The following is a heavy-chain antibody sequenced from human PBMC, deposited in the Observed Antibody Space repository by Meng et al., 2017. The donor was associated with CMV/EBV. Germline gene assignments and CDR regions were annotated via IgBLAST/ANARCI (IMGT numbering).Heavy chain of an antibody. CDR1: GYTFTSYG. V-gene: IGHV1-18*01. CDR2: ISAYNGNT. CDR3: ARLTNYYYYGMDV. D-gene: IGHD4-11*01. Sequence: ASVQVSCKASGYTFTSYGISWVRQAPGQGLEWMGWISAYNGNTNYAQKFQGRVTMTTDTSTSTAYMELRSLRSDDTAVYYCARLTNYYYYGMDVWGQGTTVTVSS. J-gene: IGHJ6*02.